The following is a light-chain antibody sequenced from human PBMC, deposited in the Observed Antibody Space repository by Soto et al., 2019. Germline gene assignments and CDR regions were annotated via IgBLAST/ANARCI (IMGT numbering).Light chain of an antibody. CDR2: GAS. CDR1: QSFSSSY. CDR3: QQYGSSPPRT. V-gene: IGKV3-20*01. J-gene: IGKJ1*01. Sequence: EIVLTQSPGSLSLSPGERATLSCRASQSFSSSYLAWYQQKPGQAPRLLIYGASSRATGIPDRFSGSGSGTDFTLTISRLEPEDSAVYYCQQYGSSPPRTFGQGTKVDI.